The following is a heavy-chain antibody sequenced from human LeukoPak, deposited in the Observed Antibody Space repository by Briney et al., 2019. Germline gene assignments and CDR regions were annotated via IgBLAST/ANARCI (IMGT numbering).Heavy chain of an antibody. V-gene: IGHV4-34*01. CDR3: ARAAGTTSLSGYDFPHSDFDY. CDR2: INHSGST. CDR1: GGSFSDYY. Sequence: SETLSLTCAVYGGSFSDYYWSWIRQPPGKGLEWIGEINHSGSTNYNPSLKSRVTISVDTSKNQFSLKLSSVTAADTAVYYCARAAGTTSLSGYDFPHSDFDYWGQGTLVTVSS. J-gene: IGHJ4*02. D-gene: IGHD5-12*01.